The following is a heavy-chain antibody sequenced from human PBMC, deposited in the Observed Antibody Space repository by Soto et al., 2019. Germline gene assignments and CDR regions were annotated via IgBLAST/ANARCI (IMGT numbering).Heavy chain of an antibody. J-gene: IGHJ4*02. Sequence: QVQLQQWGAGLLKPSETLSLTCAVYGGSFSGYYWTWIRQPPGTGLEWIGEINHSGSTNYNPSLNSRVTLSVATSTNPFSLKLTSVPASYPAVYYCSRDNITGLFDYWGQGTLVTVSS. CDR1: GGSFSGYY. CDR3: SRDNITGLFDY. D-gene: IGHD3-10*01. V-gene: IGHV4-34*01. CDR2: INHSGST.